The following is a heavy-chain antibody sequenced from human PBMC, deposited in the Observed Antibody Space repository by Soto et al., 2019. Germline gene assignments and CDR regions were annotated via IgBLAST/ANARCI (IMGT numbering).Heavy chain of an antibody. CDR2: INPSGGST. D-gene: IGHD3-22*01. J-gene: IGHJ5*02. V-gene: IGHV1-46*01. CDR3: ARGGRYYDSSGGWFDP. CDR1: GYTFTSYY. Sequence: QVQLVQSGAEVKKPGASVKVSCKASGYTFTSYYMHWVRQAPGQGLEWMGIINPSGGSTSYAQKFQGRATMTRDTSTSTVYMELSSLRSEDTAVYYCARGGRYYDSSGGWFDPWGQGTLVTVSS.